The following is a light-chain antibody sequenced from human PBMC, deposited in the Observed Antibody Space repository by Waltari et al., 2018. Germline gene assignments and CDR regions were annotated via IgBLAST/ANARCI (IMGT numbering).Light chain of an antibody. V-gene: IGLV2-11*01. CDR3: CSYAGSYTYG. J-gene: IGLJ1*01. Sequence: TSSDVGGYNYVSWYQQHPGKAPKLMIYDVSKRPSGVPDRFSGSTSGNTASLTISGLQAEDEADYYCCSYAGSYTYGFGTGTKVTVL. CDR1: SSDVGGYNY. CDR2: DVS.